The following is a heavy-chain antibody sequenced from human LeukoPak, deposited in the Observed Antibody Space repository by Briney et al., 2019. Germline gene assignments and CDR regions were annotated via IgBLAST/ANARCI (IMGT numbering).Heavy chain of an antibody. Sequence: GGSLRLSCAASGFTFSSYAMSWVRQAPGKGLERVSAISGSGGSTYYADSVKGRFTISRDNSKNTLYLQMNSLRAEDTAVYYCASIVVVVAAPFDYWGQGTLVTVSS. V-gene: IGHV3-23*01. CDR3: ASIVVVVAAPFDY. CDR2: ISGSGGST. J-gene: IGHJ4*02. CDR1: GFTFSSYA. D-gene: IGHD2-15*01.